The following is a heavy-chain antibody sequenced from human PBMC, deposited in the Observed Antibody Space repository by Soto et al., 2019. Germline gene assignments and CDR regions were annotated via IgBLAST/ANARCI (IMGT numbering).Heavy chain of an antibody. CDR3: VRNWRYYGGDYYYGMDA. V-gene: IGHV2-5*02. CDR2: IYWDDDE. Sequence: ITLKESGPTLVKPTQTLTLTCTFSGFSLNTGGVGVGWVRQPRGKAMEWLALIYWDDDERYRPSLRSRLNITKDTINNQVVLTMTNMDPEDTATYSCVRNWRYYGGDYYYGMDAWGQGTTVTVS. J-gene: IGHJ6*02. D-gene: IGHD3-10*01. CDR1: GFSLNTGGVG.